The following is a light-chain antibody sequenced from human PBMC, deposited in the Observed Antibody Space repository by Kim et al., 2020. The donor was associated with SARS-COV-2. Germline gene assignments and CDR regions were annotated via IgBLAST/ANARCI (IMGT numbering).Light chain of an antibody. CDR1: QSVLYSSNSKNY. CDR2: WAS. CDR3: QQYYSAPYT. J-gene: IGKJ2*01. V-gene: IGKV4-1*01. Sequence: DIVMTQSPDSLAVSLGERATINCKSSQSVLYSSNSKNYLAWYQQKPGQPPKLLIYWASTRESGVPDRCSGSGSGTDFTLTISSLQAEDVAVYYCQQYYSAPYTFGQGTKLEI.